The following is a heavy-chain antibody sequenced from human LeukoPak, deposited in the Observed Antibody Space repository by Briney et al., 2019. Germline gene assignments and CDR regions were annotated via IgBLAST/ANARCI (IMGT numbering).Heavy chain of an antibody. V-gene: IGHV3-21*01. CDR1: GFTFSSYS. J-gene: IGHJ6*02. Sequence: GGSLRLSCAASGFTFSSYSMNWVRQAPGKGLEWVSSISSSSYIYYADSVKGRFTISRDNAKNSLYLQMNSLRAEDTAVYYCARVPYYYYGMDVWGQGTTVTVSS. CDR2: ISSSSYI. CDR3: ARVPYYYYGMDV.